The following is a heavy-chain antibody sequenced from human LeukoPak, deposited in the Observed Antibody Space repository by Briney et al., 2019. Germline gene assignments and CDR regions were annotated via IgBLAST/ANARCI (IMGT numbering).Heavy chain of an antibody. Sequence: SKTLSLTCTVSGGSISSYYWSWIRQPPGKGLEWIGYIYYSGSTNYNPSHKSRVTISVDTSKNQFSLKLSSVTAADTAVYYCARHLDYYDSSGYTQDAFDIWGQGTMVTVSS. V-gene: IGHV4-59*08. D-gene: IGHD3-22*01. CDR2: IYYSGST. CDR1: GGSISSYY. J-gene: IGHJ3*02. CDR3: ARHLDYYDSSGYTQDAFDI.